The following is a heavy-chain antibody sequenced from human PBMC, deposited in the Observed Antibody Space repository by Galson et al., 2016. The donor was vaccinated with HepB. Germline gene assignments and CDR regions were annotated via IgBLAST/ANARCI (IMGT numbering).Heavy chain of an antibody. Sequence: SVKVSCKASGYTFPSYGISWVRQAPGQGLEWMGWISAYNGNTNYAQNLQGRVSMTTDTSTSTAYMELRSLRSDDTAVYYCARDIGIIAVTTSSLYYYYAMDVWGQGTTVTVSS. CDR3: ARDIGIIAVTTSSLYYYYAMDV. CDR2: ISAYNGNT. D-gene: IGHD6-19*01. CDR1: GYTFPSYG. J-gene: IGHJ6*02. V-gene: IGHV1-18*01.